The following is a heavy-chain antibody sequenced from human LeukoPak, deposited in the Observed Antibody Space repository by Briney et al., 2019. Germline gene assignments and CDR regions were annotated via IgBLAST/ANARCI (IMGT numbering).Heavy chain of an antibody. CDR1: GFTFGDYA. CDR2: IRSIIYGGTP. Sequence: GGSLRLSCTTSGFTFGDYAMTWVRQAPGKGLEWVGFIRSIIYGGTPEYAASVKGRFTISRDDSRGIAYLQMNSLNTEDTAVYYCARDQTPYYWGQGTLVTVSS. J-gene: IGHJ4*02. CDR3: ARDQTPYY. V-gene: IGHV3-49*04.